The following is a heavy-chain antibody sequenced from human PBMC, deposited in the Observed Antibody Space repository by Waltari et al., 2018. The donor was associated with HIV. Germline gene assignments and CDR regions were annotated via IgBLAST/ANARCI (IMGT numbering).Heavy chain of an antibody. CDR2: IWYDGGNE. CDR3: ARDWTITATTRVDF. D-gene: IGHD1-20*01. J-gene: IGHJ4*03. CDR1: GFIFNKFG. V-gene: IGHV3-33*01. Sequence: QVQLAESGGGVVQPGRSLRLSCVASGFIFNKFGMHWVRQKPGKGLGGVAAIWYDGGNEYYADSVKGRFTISRDNSKNTLYLQMNSLRAEDTAVYYCARDWTITATTRVDFWGPGTLVTVSS.